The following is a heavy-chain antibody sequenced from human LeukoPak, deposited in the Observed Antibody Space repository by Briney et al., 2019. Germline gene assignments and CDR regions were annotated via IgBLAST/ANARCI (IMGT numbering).Heavy chain of an antibody. V-gene: IGHV3-30*02. CDR1: GFTFSNFD. CDR2: LRNDGTSK. CDR3: ARDVASTGTQGWFDP. J-gene: IGHJ5*02. Sequence: GGSLRLSCAASGFTFSNFDMHWVRQAPGKGLEWVAFLRNDGTSKYYADSVKGRFTISADKSENTMYLQMSRLRPDDTAVYYCARDVASTGTQGWFDPWGQGTVVTVSS. D-gene: IGHD1-1*01.